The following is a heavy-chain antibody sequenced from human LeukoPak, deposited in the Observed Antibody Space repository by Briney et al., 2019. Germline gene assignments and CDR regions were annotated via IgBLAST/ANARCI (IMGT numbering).Heavy chain of an antibody. J-gene: IGHJ4*02. CDR3: ARDHRIAVAGTFADY. CDR1: GFTFSNYG. V-gene: IGHV3-33*01. D-gene: IGHD6-19*01. Sequence: GGSLRLSCAASGFTFSNYGMHWVRQAPGKGLEWVAVIWYDGSNKYYADSVKGRFTISRDNSKNTLYLQMNSLRAEDTAVYYCARDHRIAVAGTFADYWGQGTLVTVSS. CDR2: IWYDGSNK.